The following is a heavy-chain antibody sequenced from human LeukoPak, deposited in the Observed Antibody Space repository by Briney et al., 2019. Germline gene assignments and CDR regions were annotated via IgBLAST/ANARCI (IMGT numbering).Heavy chain of an antibody. CDR1: GGTFSSYA. CDR2: IIPKFGTA. D-gene: IGHD3-22*01. J-gene: IGHJ5*02. Sequence: GASVKVSCKASGGTFSSYAISWVRQAPGQGLEWMGRIIPKFGTANYAQKFQGRVTITADKSTSTAYMELSSLRSEDTAVYYCARDGYYYDSSGYYYDWFDPWGQGTLVTVSS. CDR3: ARDGYYYDSSGYYYDWFDP. V-gene: IGHV1-69*06.